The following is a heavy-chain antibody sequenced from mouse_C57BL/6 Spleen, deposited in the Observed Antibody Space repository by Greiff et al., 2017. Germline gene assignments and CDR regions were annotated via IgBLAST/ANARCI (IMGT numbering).Heavy chain of an antibody. CDR3: ARGGSSPFDY. Sequence: QVQLQQPGAELVMPGASVKLSCKASGYTFTSYWMHWVKQRPGQGLEWIGEIDPSDSYTNYNQKVKGKSTLTVDKSSSPAYMHLSSLTSEYSAVYYCARGGSSPFDYWGQGTTLTVSS. CDR1: GYTFTSYW. J-gene: IGHJ2*01. CDR2: IDPSDSYT. V-gene: IGHV1-69*01. D-gene: IGHD1-1*01.